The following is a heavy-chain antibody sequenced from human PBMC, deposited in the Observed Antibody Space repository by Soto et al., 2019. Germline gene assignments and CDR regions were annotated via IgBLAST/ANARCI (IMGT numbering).Heavy chain of an antibody. Sequence: PSETLSLTCTVSGGSISSYYGSWIRQPPGKGLEWIGYIYYSGSTNYNPSLKSRVTISVDTSKNQFSLKLSSVTAADTAMYYCARHEQSISPGSNYYGMDVWGQGTTVTVSS. D-gene: IGHD3-3*02. CDR3: ARHEQSISPGSNYYGMDV. CDR1: GGSISSYY. CDR2: IYYSGST. J-gene: IGHJ6*02. V-gene: IGHV4-59*01.